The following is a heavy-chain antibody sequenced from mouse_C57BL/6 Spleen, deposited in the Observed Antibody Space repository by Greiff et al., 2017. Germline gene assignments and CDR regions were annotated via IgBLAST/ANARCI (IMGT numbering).Heavy chain of an antibody. Sequence: EVQGVESGGDLVKPGGSLKLSCAASGFTFSSYGMSWVRQTPDKRLEWVATISSGGSYTYYPDSVKGRFTISRDNAKNTLYLQMSSLKSEDTAMYYCARRGGFAYWGQGTLVTVSA. CDR3: ARRGGFAY. CDR2: ISSGGSYT. V-gene: IGHV5-6*01. J-gene: IGHJ3*01. CDR1: GFTFSSYG.